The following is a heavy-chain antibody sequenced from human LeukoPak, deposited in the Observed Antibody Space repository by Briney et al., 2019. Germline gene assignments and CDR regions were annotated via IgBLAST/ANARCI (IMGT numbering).Heavy chain of an antibody. J-gene: IGHJ4*02. CDR1: GVSISSYY. CDR2: INHSGST. CDR3: ARGGPVGVVVVAATEKRFDY. V-gene: IGHV4-34*01. D-gene: IGHD2-15*01. Sequence: SETLSLTCTVSGVSISSYYWSWLRQPPGKGLEWVGEINHSGSTNYNPSLKSRVTISVDTSKNQFSLKLSSVTAADTAVYYCARGGPVGVVVVAATEKRFDYWGQGTLVTVSS.